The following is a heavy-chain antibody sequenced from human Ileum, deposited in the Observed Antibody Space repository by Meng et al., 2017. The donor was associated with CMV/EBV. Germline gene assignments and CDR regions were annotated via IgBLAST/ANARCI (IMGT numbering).Heavy chain of an antibody. D-gene: IGHD1-7*01. CDR2: IYYSGST. J-gene: IGHJ4*02. CDR1: GGSCSSGDYY. Sequence: QVLLHDAVRGLLKPSQPLSLTCTVSGGSCSSGDYYWNWIRQPPGKGLEWIGYIYYSGSTYFNPSLKSRVTISVDTSKNQFPMKLNSVTAADTAVYYCARQEELWGYFDYWGQGTLVTVSS. CDR3: ARQEELWGYFDY. V-gene: IGHV4-30-4*08.